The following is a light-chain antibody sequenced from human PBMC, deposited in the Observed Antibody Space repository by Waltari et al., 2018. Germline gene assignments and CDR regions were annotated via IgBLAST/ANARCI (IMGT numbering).Light chain of an antibody. Sequence: QSALTQPPSASGSPGQSVTISCTGTSSDVGGDNYVSWYQQHPGKAPKLMIYEVSKRPSGVPDRFSGSKSGNTASLTVSGLQAEDEADYYCSSYAGSNNVFGGGTKLTVL. J-gene: IGLJ2*01. CDR1: SSDVGGDNY. V-gene: IGLV2-8*01. CDR3: SSYAGSNNV. CDR2: EVS.